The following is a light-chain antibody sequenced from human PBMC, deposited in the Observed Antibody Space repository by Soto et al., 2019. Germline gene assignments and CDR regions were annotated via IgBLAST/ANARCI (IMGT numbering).Light chain of an antibody. Sequence: DIQMTHSPSTLSGSVGDRVTITCRASQTISSWLAWYQQKPGKAPKLLIYKASTLKSGVPSRFSGSGSGKEFTLTISSLQPDDFATYYCQHYNSYSEAFGQRIKVDI. CDR1: QTISSW. CDR2: KAS. V-gene: IGKV1-5*03. J-gene: IGKJ1*01. CDR3: QHYNSYSEA.